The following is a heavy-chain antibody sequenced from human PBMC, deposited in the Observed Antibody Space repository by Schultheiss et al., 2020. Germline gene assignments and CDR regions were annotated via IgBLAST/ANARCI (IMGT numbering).Heavy chain of an antibody. CDR1: GFTFDDYA. J-gene: IGHJ4*02. V-gene: IGHV3-9*01. CDR3: ARVRSGELLFFDY. D-gene: IGHD3-10*01. Sequence: GGSLRLSCAASGFTFDDYAMHWVRQAPGKGLEWVSGISWNSGSIGYVDSVKGRFTISRDNAKNSLYLQMNSLRAEDTAVYYCARVRSGELLFFDYWGQGTLVTVSS. CDR2: ISWNSGSI.